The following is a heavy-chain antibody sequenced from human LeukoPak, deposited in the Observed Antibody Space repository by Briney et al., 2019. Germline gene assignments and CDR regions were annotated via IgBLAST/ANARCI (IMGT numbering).Heavy chain of an antibody. Sequence: SGPTLVNPTQTLTLTCTFSGFSLNTGGVGVGWIRQPPVKALEWLALISWNDDKRYSPSLERRLTITKDTSKNQVVLTMTNMDPVDTATYYCAHRVQLGIFDYWGQGTLVTVSS. CDR2: ISWNDDK. D-gene: IGHD1-1*01. CDR1: GFSLNTGGVG. J-gene: IGHJ4*02. CDR3: AHRVQLGIFDY. V-gene: IGHV2-5*01.